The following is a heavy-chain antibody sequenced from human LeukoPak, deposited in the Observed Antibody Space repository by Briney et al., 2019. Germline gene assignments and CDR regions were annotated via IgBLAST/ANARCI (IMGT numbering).Heavy chain of an antibody. CDR2: VNPNSGGT. CDR3: AREYDSSGLKAFDI. D-gene: IGHD3-22*01. CDR1: GYSFISYY. J-gene: IGHJ3*02. Sequence: GASVKVSCKASGYSFISYYMHWVRQAPGQGLEWMGWVNPNSGGTSYAQKFQGRVTMTRDTSISTAHVELSRLTSDDTAVYYCAREYDSSGLKAFDIWGQRTMVTVSS. V-gene: IGHV1-2*02.